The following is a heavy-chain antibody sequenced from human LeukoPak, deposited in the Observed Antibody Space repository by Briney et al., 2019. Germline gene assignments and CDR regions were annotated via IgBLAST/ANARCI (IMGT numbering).Heavy chain of an antibody. CDR2: IYHSGST. J-gene: IGHJ4*02. CDR1: GDSISSSNW. Sequence: SGTLSLTCAVSGDSISSSNWWSWVRQPPGKGLEWIGEIYHSGSTNYNPSLESRVTISVDKSKNQFSLKLSSVTAADTAVYYCARAPLYYYDSSGPYYFDYWGQGTLVTVSS. CDR3: ARAPLYYYDSSGPYYFDY. V-gene: IGHV4-4*02. D-gene: IGHD3-22*01.